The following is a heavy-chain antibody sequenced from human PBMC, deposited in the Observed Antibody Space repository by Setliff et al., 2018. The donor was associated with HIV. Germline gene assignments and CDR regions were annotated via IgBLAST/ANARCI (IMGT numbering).Heavy chain of an antibody. J-gene: IGHJ4*02. V-gene: IGHV4-59*11. CDR2: IYYSGST. D-gene: IGHD6-13*01. CDR1: GGSISSHY. Sequence: SETLSLTCTVSGGSISSHYWSWIRQPPGKGLEWIGSIYYSGSTNYNPSLKSRVTISVDTSKNQFSLKLSSVTAADTAVYYCARDSIAAAGKFTFDYWGQGTLVTVSS. CDR3: ARDSIAAAGKFTFDY.